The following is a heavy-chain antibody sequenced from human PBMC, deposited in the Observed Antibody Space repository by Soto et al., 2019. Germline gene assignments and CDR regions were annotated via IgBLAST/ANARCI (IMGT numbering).Heavy chain of an antibody. CDR3: ARDAPATGEGFYI. CDR1: GASMNTYF. CDR2: VYTSGTT. Sequence: QVQLQESGPGLVKPSETLSLTCSVSGASMNTYFWSWIRQPAGKGLEWIGRVYTSGTTNYNPSLTTRVTMSVDTSKTPVSLKLLSLTAADTGLYSCARDAPATGEGFYIWGQGTMVTVS. J-gene: IGHJ3*02. D-gene: IGHD3-10*01. V-gene: IGHV4-4*07.